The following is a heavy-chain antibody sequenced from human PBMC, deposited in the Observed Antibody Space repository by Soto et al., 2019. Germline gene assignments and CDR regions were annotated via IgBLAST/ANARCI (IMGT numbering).Heavy chain of an antibody. CDR2: INHSGST. CDR1: GGSFSGFY. V-gene: IGHV4-34*01. CDR3: VRDGLAAAAAGYNYYVMDV. J-gene: IGHJ6*02. D-gene: IGHD6-13*01. Sequence: TSETLSLTCAVYGGSFSGFYWTWVRPPPGAGLEWIGEINHSGSTNYNPSLKSRVTISVDTFKNQFSLKLTSVTAADTAVYYCVRDGLAAAAAGYNYYVMDVWGQGTTVTVSS.